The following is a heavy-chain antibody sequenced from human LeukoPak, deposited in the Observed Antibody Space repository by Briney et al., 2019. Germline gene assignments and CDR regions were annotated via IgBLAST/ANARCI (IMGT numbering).Heavy chain of an antibody. V-gene: IGHV3-30*18. CDR2: ISYDGSNK. CDR1: GFTFSSYG. J-gene: IGHJ4*02. Sequence: GGSLRLSCAASGFTFSSYGMHWVRQAPGKGLEWVAVISYDGSNKYYADSVKGRFTISRDNSKNALYLQMNSLRAEDTAVYYCAKPPEYCGGDCYFDYWGQGTLVTVSS. CDR3: AKPPEYCGGDCYFDY. D-gene: IGHD2-21*02.